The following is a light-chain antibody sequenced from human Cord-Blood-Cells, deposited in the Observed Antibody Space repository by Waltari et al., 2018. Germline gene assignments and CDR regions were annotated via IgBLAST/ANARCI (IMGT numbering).Light chain of an antibody. CDR2: EVS. Sequence: QSALTQPASVSGSPGQSITISSTGTSSDVGGYNYVPWYQQHPGKAPKLMIYEVSNRPSGVSNRFSGSKSGNTASLTISGLQAEDEADYYCSSYTSSSTLVFGGGTKLTVL. CDR1: SSDVGGYNY. J-gene: IGLJ3*02. V-gene: IGLV2-14*01. CDR3: SSYTSSSTLV.